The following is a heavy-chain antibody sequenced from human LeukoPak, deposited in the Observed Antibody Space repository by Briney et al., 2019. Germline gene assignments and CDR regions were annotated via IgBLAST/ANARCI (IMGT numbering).Heavy chain of an antibody. Sequence: SETLSLTCTVSGGSISRYYWSWIRQPAGKGLECIGRISTSGSTNYHPSLKSRVTISVDKSKNQFSLKLSSVTAADTAVYYCAREVTHYYDSSGYHFDYWGQGTLVTVSS. V-gene: IGHV4-4*07. J-gene: IGHJ4*02. D-gene: IGHD3-22*01. CDR3: AREVTHYYDSSGYHFDY. CDR2: ISTSGST. CDR1: GGSISRYY.